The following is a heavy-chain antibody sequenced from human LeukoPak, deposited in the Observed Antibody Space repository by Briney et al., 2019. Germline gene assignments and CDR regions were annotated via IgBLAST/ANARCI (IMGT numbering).Heavy chain of an antibody. CDR2: ISSSSSYI. CDR3: ARDSPYYGSGSYGFDY. D-gene: IGHD3-10*01. Sequence: GGSLRLSCAASGFTFRSYSMNWVRQAPGKRLEWVSSISSSSSYIYYADSLRGRFTISRDNAKNSLYLQMNSLRDEDTAVYYCARDSPYYGSGSYGFDYWGQGTLVTVSS. J-gene: IGHJ4*02. CDR1: GFTFRSYS. V-gene: IGHV3-21*01.